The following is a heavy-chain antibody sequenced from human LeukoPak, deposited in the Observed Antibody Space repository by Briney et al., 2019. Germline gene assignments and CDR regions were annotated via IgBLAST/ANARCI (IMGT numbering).Heavy chain of an antibody. V-gene: IGHV4-39*01. J-gene: IGHJ5*02. CDR3: ARHDLWAVRGVIAPWFDP. Sequence: SETLSPTCTVSGGSINSSSYYWGWIRQPPGKGLEWIGSIFYSGNTYDNPSLKSRVTISVDTSKNQFSLKLSSVTAAETAVYYCARHDLWAVRGVIAPWFDPWGQGTLVTVSS. CDR2: IFYSGNT. D-gene: IGHD3-10*01. CDR1: GGSINSSSYY.